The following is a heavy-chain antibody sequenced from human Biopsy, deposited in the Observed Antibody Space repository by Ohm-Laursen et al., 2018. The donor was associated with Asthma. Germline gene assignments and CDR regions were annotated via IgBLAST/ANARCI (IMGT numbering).Heavy chain of an antibody. CDR1: GFSLRTPGVG. CDR3: ALSQDSGFDDHSPSWFDP. D-gene: IGHD3-9*01. Sequence: PTQTLTLTCSFSGFSLRTPGVGVGWIRQSPGKALEWLALIYWDDYNLFRPSLKRRLTITKDPSKSQVVLTMTKMDPVDSGTYYCALSQDSGFDDHSPSWFDPWGQGTLVTVSS. J-gene: IGHJ5*02. V-gene: IGHV2-5*02. CDR2: IYWDDYN.